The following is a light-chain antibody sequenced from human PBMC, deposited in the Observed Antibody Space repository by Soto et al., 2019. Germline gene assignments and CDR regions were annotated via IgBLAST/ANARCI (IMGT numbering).Light chain of an antibody. V-gene: IGKV1-39*01. CDR3: QQSGSSPWT. Sequence: DIQMTQSPSSLSASVGDRVTITCRASQSISTYLNWYQQKPGKAPKLLVHAASSLDRGVPSRFSGSGSGTDFTLTISRLEPEDFAVYYCQQSGSSPWTFGQGTKVDIK. CDR1: QSISTY. CDR2: AAS. J-gene: IGKJ1*01.